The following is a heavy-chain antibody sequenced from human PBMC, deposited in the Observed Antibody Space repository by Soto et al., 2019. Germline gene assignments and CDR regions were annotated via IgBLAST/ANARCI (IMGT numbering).Heavy chain of an antibody. J-gene: IGHJ5*02. CDR2: IYHSGST. CDR3: ARGAVAAIINWFDP. CDR1: GGSISSYY. V-gene: IGHV4-59*12. Sequence: PSETLSLTCTVSGGSISSYYWSWIRQPPGKGLEWIGEIYHSGSTNYNPSLKSRVTISVDKSKNQFSLKLSSVTAADTAVYYCARGAVAAIINWFDPWGQGTLVTVSS. D-gene: IGHD6-19*01.